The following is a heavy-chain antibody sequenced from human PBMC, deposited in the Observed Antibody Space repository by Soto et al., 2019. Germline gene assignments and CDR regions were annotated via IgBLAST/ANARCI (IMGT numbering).Heavy chain of an antibody. CDR3: ARGAATIFGVIDS. D-gene: IGHD3-3*02. Sequence: ASVKVSCKASGYSFFSYYIHWVRQAPGQGLEWMGRFLASGGNTFYAQRFRGRVSMTRDTSSTNTVSLELTSLTSDDTAVYYCARGAATIFGVIDSWGQGTRVTVSS. CDR1: GYSFFSYY. CDR2: FLASGGNT. V-gene: IGHV1-46*01. J-gene: IGHJ4*02.